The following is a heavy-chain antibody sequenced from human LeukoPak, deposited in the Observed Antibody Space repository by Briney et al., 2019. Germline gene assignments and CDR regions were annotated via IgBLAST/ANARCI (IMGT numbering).Heavy chain of an antibody. CDR1: GGSISSSSYY. CDR2: IYYSGST. V-gene: IGHV4-39*01. Sequence: PSETLSLTCTVSGGSISSSSYYWGWIRQPPGTGLEWIGSIYYSGSTYYNPSLKSRVTISVDTSKNQFSLKLSSVTAADTAVYYCARHRGYDDSPNWFDPWGQGTLVTVSS. J-gene: IGHJ5*02. CDR3: ARHRGYDDSPNWFDP. D-gene: IGHD3-22*01.